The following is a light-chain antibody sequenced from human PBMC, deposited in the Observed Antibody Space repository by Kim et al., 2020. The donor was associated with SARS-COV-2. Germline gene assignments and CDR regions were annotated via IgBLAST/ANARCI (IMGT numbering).Light chain of an antibody. V-gene: IGLV2-14*01. Sequence: QSALTQPASVSGSPGQSITISCTGTSSDVGGYNYVSWYQQQPGKAPKLIIYDVSKRPSGVSNRFSGSKSGNTASLTISGLQADDEADYYCSSYTSSSTFYVFGTGTKVTVL. CDR3: SSYTSSSTFYV. CDR1: SSDVGGYNY. CDR2: DVS. J-gene: IGLJ1*01.